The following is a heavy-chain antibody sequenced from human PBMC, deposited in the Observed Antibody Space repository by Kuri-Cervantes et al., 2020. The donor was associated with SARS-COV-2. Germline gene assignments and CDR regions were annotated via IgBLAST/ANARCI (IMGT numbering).Heavy chain of an antibody. Sequence: GGSLRLSCAASGFTFSSYGMHWVRQAPGKGLEWVAVISYDGSNKYYADSVKGRFTISRDNSKNTLYLQMNSLRAEDTAVYYCAKDMAYCGGDCSFGYYYYGMDVWGQGTTVTGAS. J-gene: IGHJ6*01. V-gene: IGHV3-30*18. CDR2: ISYDGSNK. CDR1: GFTFSSYG. CDR3: AKDMAYCGGDCSFGYYYYGMDV. D-gene: IGHD2-21*02.